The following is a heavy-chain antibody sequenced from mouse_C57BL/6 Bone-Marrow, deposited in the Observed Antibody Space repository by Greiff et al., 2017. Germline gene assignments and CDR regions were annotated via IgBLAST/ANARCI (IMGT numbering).Heavy chain of an antibody. CDR2: FNPSSGYT. Sequence: QVQLQQSGAELAQPGASVKLSCQASGYPFPSYWMHWVNQRPGQGLAWIGYFNPSSGYTKYNQKFKDKATLTADKSSSTAYMKLSSLTDEDAAVYDCSRKETAQATGFAYWGQGTLVTVSA. D-gene: IGHD3-2*02. CDR1: GYPFPSYW. V-gene: IGHV1-7*01. J-gene: IGHJ3*01. CDR3: SRKETAQATGFAY.